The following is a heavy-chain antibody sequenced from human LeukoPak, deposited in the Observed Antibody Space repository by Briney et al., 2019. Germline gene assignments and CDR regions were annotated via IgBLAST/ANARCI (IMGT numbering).Heavy chain of an antibody. CDR3: AKDESPLKSRTVNYDS. CDR1: GFTFSSYE. CDR2: IRYDGSNK. Sequence: PGGSLRLSCAASGFTFSSYEMNWVRQAPGKGLEWMAFIRYDGSNKYYAASVKGRFTISRDNSKNTLYLQMSSLRPEDTALYYCAKDESPLKSRTVNYDSWGQGALVTVSS. J-gene: IGHJ5*01. D-gene: IGHD4-17*01. V-gene: IGHV3-30*02.